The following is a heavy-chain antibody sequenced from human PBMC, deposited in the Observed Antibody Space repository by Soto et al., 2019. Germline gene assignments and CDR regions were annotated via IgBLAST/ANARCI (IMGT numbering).Heavy chain of an antibody. CDR1: GTSFSDYY. CDR2: LDTSGST. V-gene: IGHV4-4*07. Sequence: SETLSLTCAVSGTSFSDYYWTWIRQSAGKGLEWIGRLDTSGSTNYNPSLKSRVTMSLDTSKSHFSLRLTSVTAADTAVYYCARYSNNWFQTEGMDVWGQGTTVTVSS. D-gene: IGHD1-26*01. CDR3: ARYSNNWFQTEGMDV. J-gene: IGHJ6*02.